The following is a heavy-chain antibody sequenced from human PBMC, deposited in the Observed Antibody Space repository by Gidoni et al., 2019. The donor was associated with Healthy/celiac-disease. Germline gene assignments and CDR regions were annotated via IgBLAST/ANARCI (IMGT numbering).Heavy chain of an antibody. CDR1: GYIFIDYY. CDR3: AQLSAI. CDR2: INPKSGDT. J-gene: IGHJ6*02. D-gene: IGHD3-10*01. Sequence: QVQLVQSGAEVKKPGASVKVSCKASGYIFIDYYMHWVRQAPGQGLEWMGCINPKSGDTKYAQKFQGRVTMTRDTSITTAYMELSSLKSDDTAIYYCAQLSAIWGHGTTVTVSS. V-gene: IGHV1-2*02.